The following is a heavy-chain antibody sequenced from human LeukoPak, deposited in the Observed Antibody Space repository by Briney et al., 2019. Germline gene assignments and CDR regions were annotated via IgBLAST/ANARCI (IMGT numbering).Heavy chain of an antibody. V-gene: IGHV1-18*01. D-gene: IGHD1-26*01. Sequence: GASVRVSCKASGYTFTSYGISWVRQAPGQGLEWMGWISAYNGNTNYAQKLQGRVTMTTDTSTSTAYMELRSLRSDDTAVYYCARAIVGATIDAFDIWGQGTMVTVSS. CDR3: ARAIVGATIDAFDI. J-gene: IGHJ3*02. CDR1: GYTFTSYG. CDR2: ISAYNGNT.